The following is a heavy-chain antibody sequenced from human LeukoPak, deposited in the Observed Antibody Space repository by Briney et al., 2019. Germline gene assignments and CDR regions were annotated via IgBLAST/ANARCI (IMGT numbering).Heavy chain of an antibody. J-gene: IGHJ6*03. D-gene: IGHD3-3*01. CDR3: ARDSVYDFRSGLHYYYYYYMDV. CDR1: GFTFSSYA. V-gene: IGHV3-23*01. CDR2: ISGSGGST. Sequence: GGSLRLSCAASGFTFSSYAMSWVRQAPGKGLEWVSAISGSGGSTYYADSVKGRFTISRDNSKNTLYLQMNSLRAEDTAVYYCARDSVYDFRSGLHYYYYYYMDVWGKGTTVTVSS.